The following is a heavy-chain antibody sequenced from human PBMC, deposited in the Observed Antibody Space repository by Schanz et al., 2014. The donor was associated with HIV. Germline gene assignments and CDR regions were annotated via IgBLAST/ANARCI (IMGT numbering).Heavy chain of an antibody. V-gene: IGHV3-23*04. D-gene: IGHD6-13*01. Sequence: EVQLVESGGGLVRPGESLRLSCLASGFTFSTFAMNWVRQAPGKGLEWVSTISGGGGDRYYADSVKGRFTISRDISKNTLYPQMNSLRAEDTAVYYCAKEEKQLGGVGGYHFDYWGQGTLVTVSS. CDR3: AKEEKQLGGVGGYHFDY. CDR2: ISGGGGDR. J-gene: IGHJ4*02. CDR1: GFTFSTFA.